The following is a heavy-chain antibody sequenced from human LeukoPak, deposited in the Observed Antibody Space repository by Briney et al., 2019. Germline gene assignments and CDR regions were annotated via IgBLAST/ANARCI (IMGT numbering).Heavy chain of an antibody. V-gene: IGHV3-21*01. CDR1: GFTFSSYS. J-gene: IGHJ6*03. CDR2: ISSSSSYI. Sequence: GGSLTLSCAASGFTFSSYSMNWVRQPPGKGLEWVSSISSSSSYIYYADSVKGRCTISRDNAKNSLYLQMNSLRDEDTAVYYCAREEYSRGWYHYYYMDVWGKGTTVTVSS. CDR3: AREEYSRGWYHYYYMDV. D-gene: IGHD6-19*01.